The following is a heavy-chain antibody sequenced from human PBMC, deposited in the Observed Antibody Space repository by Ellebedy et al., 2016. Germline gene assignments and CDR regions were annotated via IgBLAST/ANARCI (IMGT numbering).Heavy chain of an antibody. CDR1: GGSVSSDY. CDR3: AGPAATGTKTFDY. V-gene: IGHV4-59*02. D-gene: IGHD6-13*01. Sequence: SETLSLTCNVSGGSVSSDYWNWIRRPPGKGLEWIGYVFHTGTTNYNPSLKSRVTMSVDTSKSQFSLRLTSVTAADTAVYYCAGPAATGTKTFDYWGQGTLVTVSS. J-gene: IGHJ4*02. CDR2: VFHTGTT.